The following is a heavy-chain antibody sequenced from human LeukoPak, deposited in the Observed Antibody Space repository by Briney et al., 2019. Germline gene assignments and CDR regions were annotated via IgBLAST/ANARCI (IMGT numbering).Heavy chain of an antibody. CDR1: GGSXXGYY. D-gene: IGHD2-15*01. CDR3: XXXXXXXXXXVAARNWYFDL. CDR2: INHSGST. V-gene: IGHV4-34*03. Sequence: XXXXGGSXXGYYWSWIRQPPGKGLEWIGEINHSGSTNYNPSLKSRVTISVDTSKNQFSLKLSSVTTADTAVYYCXXXXXXXXXXVAARNWYFDLWGRGTLVTVSS. J-gene: IGHJ2*01.